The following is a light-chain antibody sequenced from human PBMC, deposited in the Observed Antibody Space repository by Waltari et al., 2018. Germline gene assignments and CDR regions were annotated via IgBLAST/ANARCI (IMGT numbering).Light chain of an antibody. CDR1: SSHVGGYNH. CDR3: SSYTSSNTLV. J-gene: IGLJ3*02. CDR2: DVS. V-gene: IGLV2-14*01. Sequence: QSALTQPASVSGSPGQSITISCTGTSSHVGGYNHVSWYQQHPGTAPKLMIFDVSYRPSGVSNRFSGTKSGNTASLTISGLQAEDEADYYCSSYTSSNTLVFGGGTKLTVL.